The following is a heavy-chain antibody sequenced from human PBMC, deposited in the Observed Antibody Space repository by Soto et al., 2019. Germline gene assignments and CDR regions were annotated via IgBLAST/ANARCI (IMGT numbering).Heavy chain of an antibody. CDR2: IIPIFGTA. D-gene: IGHD1-20*01. CDR3: ALINWNNLPETVP. Sequence: SVKVSCKASGGTFSSYAISWVRQAPGQGLEWMGGIIPIFGTANYAQKFQGRVTITADESTSTAYMELSSLRSEDTAVYYCALINWNNLPETVPWGQGTLVTVS. V-gene: IGHV1-69*13. CDR1: GGTFSSYA. J-gene: IGHJ5*02.